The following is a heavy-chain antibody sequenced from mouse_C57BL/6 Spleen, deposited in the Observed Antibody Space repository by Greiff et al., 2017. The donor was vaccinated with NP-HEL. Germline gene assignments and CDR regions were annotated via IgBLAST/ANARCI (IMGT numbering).Heavy chain of an antibody. Sequence: VQGVESGGDLVKPGGSLKLSCAASGFTFSSYGMSWVRQTPDKRLEWVATISSGGSYTYYPDSVKGRFTISRDNAKNTLYLQMSSLKSEDTAMYYCARLDGYDYPWFAYWGQGTLVTVSA. CDR3: ARLDGYDYPWFAY. CDR1: GFTFSSYG. D-gene: IGHD2-4*01. J-gene: IGHJ3*01. CDR2: ISSGGSYT. V-gene: IGHV5-6*01.